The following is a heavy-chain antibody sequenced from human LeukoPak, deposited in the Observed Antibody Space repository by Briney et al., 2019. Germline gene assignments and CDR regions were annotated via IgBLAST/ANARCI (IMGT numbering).Heavy chain of an antibody. J-gene: IGHJ4*02. D-gene: IGHD2-8*01. CDR3: ASSPQGVCSRYGPTRPYYFDY. Sequence: TGGSLRLSCAASGFTFSDHYMDWVRQAPGKGLEWVGRSRNRPNTYTTEYAASVKGRFTISRDDSKKSMYLQMNSLRAEDTAVYYCASSPQGVCSRYGPTRPYYFDYWGQGTLVTVSS. CDR2: SRNRPNTYTT. V-gene: IGHV3-72*01. CDR1: GFTFSDHY.